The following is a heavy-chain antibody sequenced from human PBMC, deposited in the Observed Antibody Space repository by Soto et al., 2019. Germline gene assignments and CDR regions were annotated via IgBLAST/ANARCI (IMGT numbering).Heavy chain of an antibody. CDR3: ARDLSWNDEAWAFYI. CDR2: IIPILGIA. V-gene: IGHV1-69*08. CDR1: GGTFSSYT. J-gene: IGHJ3*02. Sequence: QVQLVQSGAEVKKPGSSVKVSCKASGGTFSSYTISWVRQAPGQGLEWMGRIIPILGIANYAQKFQGRVTITADKSTSTAYMELSSLRSEDKAVYYCARDLSWNDEAWAFYIWGQGTMVTVSS. D-gene: IGHD1-1*01.